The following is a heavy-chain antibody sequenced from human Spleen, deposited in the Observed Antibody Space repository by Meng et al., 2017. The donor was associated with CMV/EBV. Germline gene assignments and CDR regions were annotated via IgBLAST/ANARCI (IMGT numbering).Heavy chain of an antibody. J-gene: IGHJ4*02. CDR3: AKEEAWFGELLDDY. Sequence: GESLKISCAASGFTFSSYAMHWVRQAPGKGLEWVAVISYDGSNKYYADSVKGRFTISRDNSKNTLYLQMNSLRAEDTAVYYCAKEEAWFGELLDDYWGQGTLVTVSS. V-gene: IGHV3-30-3*01. CDR1: GFTFSSYA. D-gene: IGHD3-10*01. CDR2: ISYDGSNK.